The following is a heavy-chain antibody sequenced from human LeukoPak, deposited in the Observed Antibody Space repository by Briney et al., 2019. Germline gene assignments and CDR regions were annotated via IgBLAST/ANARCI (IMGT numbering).Heavy chain of an antibody. J-gene: IGHJ4*02. CDR2: IKQDGSEK. CDR1: GFTFSSYW. D-gene: IGHD3-22*01. V-gene: IGHV3-7*01. CDR3: ARDYYDSSGYQYYFDY. Sequence: GGSLRLSCAASGFTFSSYWMSSVRQAPGKGLEWVANIKQDGSEKYYVDSVKGRFTISRDNAKNSLYLQMNSLRAEDTAVYYCARDYYDSSGYQYYFDYWGQGTLVTVSS.